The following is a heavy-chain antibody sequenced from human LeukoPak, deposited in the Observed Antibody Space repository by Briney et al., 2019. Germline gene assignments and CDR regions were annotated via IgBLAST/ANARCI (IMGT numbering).Heavy chain of an antibody. V-gene: IGHV4-59*08. CDR1: GGSISSYY. CDR2: IYYSGST. J-gene: IGHJ6*02. D-gene: IGHD1-26*01. CDR3: ARHGSEGATFYYYYGMDV. Sequence: PSETLSLTCTVSGGSISSYYWSWIRQPPGKGLEWIGYIYYSGSTNYNPSLKSRVTISVDTSKNQFSLKLSSVTAADTAVYYCARHGSEGATFYYYYGMDVWGQGTTVTVSS.